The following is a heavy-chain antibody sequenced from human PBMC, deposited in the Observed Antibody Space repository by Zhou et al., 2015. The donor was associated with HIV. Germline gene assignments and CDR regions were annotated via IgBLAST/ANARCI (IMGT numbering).Heavy chain of an antibody. J-gene: IGHJ4*02. V-gene: IGHV1-69*01. Sequence: QVQLVQSGAEVKKPGSSVKVSCKASGGTFSSYAISWVRQAPGQGLEWMGGIIPIFGTANYAQKFQGRVTITADESTSTAYMELSSLRSEDTAVYYCARGSAKLYDYVWGSYRRNGGELPDYWGQGTLVTVSS. D-gene: IGHD3-16*02. CDR2: IIPIFGTA. CDR1: GGTFSSYA. CDR3: ARGSAKLYDYVWGSYRRNGGELPDY.